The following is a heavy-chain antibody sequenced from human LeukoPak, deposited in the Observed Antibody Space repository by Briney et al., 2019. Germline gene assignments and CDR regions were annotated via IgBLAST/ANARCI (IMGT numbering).Heavy chain of an antibody. D-gene: IGHD3-22*01. CDR2: ISGSGGST. Sequence: GGSLRLSCAASGFTFSSYAMSWVRQAPGKGLEWVSAISGSGGSTYYADSVKGRFTIARDNSKNTLYLQMNSLRPEDTAVYYCAKADYYDSSGYLYAFDIWGQGTMVTVSS. V-gene: IGHV3-23*01. CDR3: AKADYYDSSGYLYAFDI. CDR1: GFTFSSYA. J-gene: IGHJ3*02.